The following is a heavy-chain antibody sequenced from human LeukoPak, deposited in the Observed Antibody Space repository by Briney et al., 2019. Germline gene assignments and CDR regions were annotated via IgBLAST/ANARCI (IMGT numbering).Heavy chain of an antibody. V-gene: IGHV4-4*07. CDR2: IYTSGST. CDR1: GGSLSSYY. CDR3: AIHYTSGFNYFDP. D-gene: IGHD2-8*01. J-gene: IGHJ5*02. Sequence: HPSETLSLTCTVSGGSLSSYYWSWIRQPAGKGLEWIGRIYTSGSTNYNPSLKNRVTMSVDTSKNQFSLKLSSVTAADTAVYYCAIHYTSGFNYFDPWGQGTLVTVSS.